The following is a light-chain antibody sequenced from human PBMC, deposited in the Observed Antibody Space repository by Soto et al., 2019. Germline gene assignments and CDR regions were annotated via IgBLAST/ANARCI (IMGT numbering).Light chain of an antibody. V-gene: IGKV1-39*01. Sequence: DIQMTQSPSSLSASVGDRVTITCRASQSITTSLNWYQHKPGKAPKLLIHDASSLDSGVPSRFSGSGSGTDFTLIISSLQPEDFATYYCQQSYRTPRTFGQGTKVDIK. CDR2: DAS. J-gene: IGKJ1*01. CDR1: QSITTS. CDR3: QQSYRTPRT.